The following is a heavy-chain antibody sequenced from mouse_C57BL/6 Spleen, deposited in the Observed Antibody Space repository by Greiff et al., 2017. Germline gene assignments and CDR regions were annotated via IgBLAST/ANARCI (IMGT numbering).Heavy chain of an antibody. D-gene: IGHD1-1*01. CDR2: INPNNGGT. CDR1: GYTFTDHY. J-gene: IGHJ4*01. Sequence: EVQLQQSGPELVKPGASVKISCKASGYTFTDHYMNWVKQSHGKSLEWIGDINPNNGGTSYNQKFKGKATLTVDKSSSTAYMELRSLTSEDSAVYYCARSVYYGSSGYYAMDYWGQGTSVTVSS. CDR3: ARSVYYGSSGYYAMDY. V-gene: IGHV1-26*01.